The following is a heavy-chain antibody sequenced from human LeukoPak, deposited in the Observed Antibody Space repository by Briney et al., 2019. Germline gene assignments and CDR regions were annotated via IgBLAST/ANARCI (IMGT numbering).Heavy chain of an antibody. V-gene: IGHV3-64*01. CDR1: GFTFSSYA. Sequence: GGSLRHSCAASGFTFSSYAMHWVRQAPGKGLEYDSDISSNGGSTYYANSVKGRFTISRDNSKNTLYLQMGSLRAEDMAVYYCARVSDYDSSGYYLGYWGQGTLVTVSS. J-gene: IGHJ4*02. D-gene: IGHD3-22*01. CDR2: ISSNGGST. CDR3: ARVSDYDSSGYYLGY.